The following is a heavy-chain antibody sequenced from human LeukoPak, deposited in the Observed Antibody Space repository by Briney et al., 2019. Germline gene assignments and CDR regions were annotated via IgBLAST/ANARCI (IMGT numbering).Heavy chain of an antibody. CDR2: IYPGDSDT. CDR1: GYSFPSFW. V-gene: IGHV5-51*01. CDR3: ARLLVLRGQKDWYFDL. D-gene: IGHD3-3*01. Sequence: GESLKISCKGSGYSFPSFWFGWVRQLPGKGLGWMGIIYPGDSDTRYSTSFQGQVTISADKSISTAYLQWSSLKASDTAMYYCARLLVLRGQKDWYFDLWGRGTLVTVSS. J-gene: IGHJ2*01.